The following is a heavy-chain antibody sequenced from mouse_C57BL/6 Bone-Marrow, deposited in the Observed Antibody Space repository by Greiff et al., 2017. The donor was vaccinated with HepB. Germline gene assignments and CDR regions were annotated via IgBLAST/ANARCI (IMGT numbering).Heavy chain of an antibody. CDR3: GYSAWFAY. V-gene: IGHV1-59*01. CDR1: GYTFTSYW. CDR2: IDPSDSYT. J-gene: IGHJ3*01. Sequence: VKLQQPGAELVRPGTSVKLSCKASGYTFTSYWMHWVKQRPGQGLEWIGVIDPSDSYTNYNQKFKGKATLTVDTSSSTAYMQLSSLTSEDSAVYYCGYSAWFAYWGQGTLVTVSA.